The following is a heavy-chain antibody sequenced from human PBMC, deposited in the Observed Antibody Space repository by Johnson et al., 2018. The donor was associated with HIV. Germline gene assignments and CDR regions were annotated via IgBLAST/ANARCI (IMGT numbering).Heavy chain of an antibody. CDR1: GFAFSSYA. Sequence: QVQLVESGGGVVQPGRSLRLSCAASGFAFSSYAMHWVRQAPGKGLEWVAVISYDGTSKYQADSVKGRLTISRDNSKNTLYLQMNSLRAEDTAVYYCARDQEAAAGQDDAFDIWGQGTMVTVSS. J-gene: IGHJ3*02. D-gene: IGHD6-13*01. CDR3: ARDQEAAAGQDDAFDI. CDR2: ISYDGTSK. V-gene: IGHV3-30*04.